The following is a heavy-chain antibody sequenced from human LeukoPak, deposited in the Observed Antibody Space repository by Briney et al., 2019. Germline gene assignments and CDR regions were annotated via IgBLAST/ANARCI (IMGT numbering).Heavy chain of an antibody. CDR2: IRSDGSNK. J-gene: IGHJ4*02. Sequence: GGSLRLSCAASGFIFTTYGMHWVRQAPGKGLEWVALIRSDGSNKYYADSVEGRFTISRDNSKNTLYLQMNSLRAEDTAVYYCAKGRYDYVWGSYQDYWGQGTLVTVSS. D-gene: IGHD3-16*02. CDR1: GFIFTTYG. V-gene: IGHV3-30*02. CDR3: AKGRYDYVWGSYQDY.